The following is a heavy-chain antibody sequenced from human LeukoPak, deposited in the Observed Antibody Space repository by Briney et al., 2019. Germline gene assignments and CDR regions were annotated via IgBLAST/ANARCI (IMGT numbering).Heavy chain of an antibody. CDR3: ARNKRADI. J-gene: IGHJ3*02. CDR2: IKQDGSEK. D-gene: IGHD1/OR15-1a*01. V-gene: IGHV3-7*01. Sequence: GGSLRLSCAASGFTFSSYAMSWVRQAPGKGLEWVANIKQDGSEKYYVDYVKGRFTISRDNAKNSLFLQMNSLRAEDTAVYYCARNKRADIWGQGTMVAVSS. CDR1: GFTFSSYA.